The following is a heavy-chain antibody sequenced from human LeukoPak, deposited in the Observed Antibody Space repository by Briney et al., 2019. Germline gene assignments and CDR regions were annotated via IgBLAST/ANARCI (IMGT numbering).Heavy chain of an antibody. J-gene: IGHJ6*04. CDR2: INHSGST. CDR1: GGSFSGYY. Sequence: KPSETLSLTCAVYGGSFSGYYWSWIRQPPGKGLEWIGEINHSGSTNYNPSLKSRVTISVDTSKIQFSLKLSSVTAADTAVYYCARGYGSGSYHYYYYYGMDVWGKGTTVTVSS. D-gene: IGHD3-10*01. CDR3: ARGYGSGSYHYYYYYGMDV. V-gene: IGHV4-34*01.